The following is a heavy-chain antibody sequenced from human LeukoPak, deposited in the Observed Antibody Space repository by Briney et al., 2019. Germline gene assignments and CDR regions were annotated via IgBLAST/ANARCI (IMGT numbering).Heavy chain of an antibody. D-gene: IGHD3-22*01. J-gene: IGHJ5*02. Sequence: GGSLRLSCAVSGFTFSSYGMHWVRQAPGKGVEWVAVIWYDGSKKYYAVSVKGRFTISRDNSKNTLYLQMNSLRAEDTAVYYRYYDSSGYLNWFDPWGQGTLVTVSS. CDR1: GFTFSSYG. V-gene: IGHV3-33*01. CDR2: IWYDGSKK. CDR3: YYDSSGYLNWFDP.